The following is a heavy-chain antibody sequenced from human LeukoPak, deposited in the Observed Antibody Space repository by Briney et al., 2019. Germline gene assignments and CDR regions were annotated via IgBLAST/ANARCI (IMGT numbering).Heavy chain of an antibody. CDR1: GFTFSNYW. D-gene: IGHD6-13*01. Sequence: GGSLRLSCAASGFTFSNYWMSWGRQAPGKGLEWGANIKEDGSEKYYVDSVKGRFTISRDNARNPLYRQMNSVRAGETAVYFWARGRQLGCWGQGALVTVSS. CDR2: IKEDGSEK. V-gene: IGHV3-7*04. J-gene: IGHJ4*02. CDR3: ARGRQLGC.